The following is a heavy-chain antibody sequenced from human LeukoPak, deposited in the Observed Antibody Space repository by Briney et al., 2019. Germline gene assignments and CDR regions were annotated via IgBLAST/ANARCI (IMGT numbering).Heavy chain of an antibody. Sequence: ASVKVSCKASGYTFTSYDINWVRQATGQGLEWMGWMNPNSGNPGYAQKFQGRVTMTRNTSISTAYMELSSLRSEETAVYYCARVQRIINAFDIWGRGTMVTVSS. J-gene: IGHJ3*02. V-gene: IGHV1-8*01. CDR2: MNPNSGNP. CDR1: GYTFTSYD. D-gene: IGHD6-25*01. CDR3: ARVQRIINAFDI.